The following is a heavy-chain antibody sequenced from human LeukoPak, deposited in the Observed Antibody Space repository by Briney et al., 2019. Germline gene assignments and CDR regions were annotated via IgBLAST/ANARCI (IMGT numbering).Heavy chain of an antibody. V-gene: IGHV1-69*13. CDR1: GGTFSSYA. CDR2: IIPIFGTA. Sequence: SVKVSCKASGGTFSSYAISWVRQAPGQGLEWMGGIIPIFGTANYAQKFQGRVTITADESTSTAYMELSSLRSEDTAVYYCARDRGAAAGTRCPYSSGCRYGMDVWGQGTTVTVSS. J-gene: IGHJ6*02. D-gene: IGHD6-19*01. CDR3: ARDRGAAAGTRCPYSSGCRYGMDV.